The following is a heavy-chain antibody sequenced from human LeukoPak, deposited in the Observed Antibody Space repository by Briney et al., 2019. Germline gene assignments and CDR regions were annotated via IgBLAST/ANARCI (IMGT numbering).Heavy chain of an antibody. Sequence: GGSLRLSCVASGFTFSTYAMTWVRQAPGKGLEWVSGISGSGGSTYYADSVKGRFTISRDNSKNTLYLQMSNLRAEDTAVYYCARVTEAPYYFDYWGQGALVTVSS. J-gene: IGHJ4*02. V-gene: IGHV3-23*01. CDR1: GFTFSTYA. CDR2: ISGSGGST. CDR3: ARVTEAPYYFDY.